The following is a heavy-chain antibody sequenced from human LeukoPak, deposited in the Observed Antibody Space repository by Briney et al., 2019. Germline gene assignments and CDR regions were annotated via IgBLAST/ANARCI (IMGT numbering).Heavy chain of an antibody. D-gene: IGHD6-13*01. CDR1: GYTFTSYG. V-gene: IGHV1-18*01. CDR3: ARDGPRSSSSWYGFDY. Sequence: GASVKVTCKASGYTFTSYGISWVRQAPGQGLEWMGWISAYNGNTNYAQKLQGRVTMTTHTSTSTAYMELRSLRSDDTAVYYCARDGPRSSSSWYGFDYWGQGTLVTVSS. J-gene: IGHJ4*02. CDR2: ISAYNGNT.